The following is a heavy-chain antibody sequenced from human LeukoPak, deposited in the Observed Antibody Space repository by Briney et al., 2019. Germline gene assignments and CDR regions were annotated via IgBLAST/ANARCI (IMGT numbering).Heavy chain of an antibody. CDR3: VKDLGGSCCDAFDT. CDR2: ISSKGGST. V-gene: IGHV3-64D*09. D-gene: IGHD2-15*01. J-gene: IGHJ3*02. Sequence: GGSLRLSCSASGFTFRSYGMHWVRQAPGKGLEYVSAISSKGGSTDYADSVKGRFTISRDNSKNTLNLQMSSLRAGDSAVYYCVKDLGGSCCDAFDTWGQGTMVTVSS. CDR1: GFTFRSYG.